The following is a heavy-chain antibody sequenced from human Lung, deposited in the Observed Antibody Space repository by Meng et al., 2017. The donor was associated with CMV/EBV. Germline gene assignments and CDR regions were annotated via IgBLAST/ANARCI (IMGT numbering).Heavy chain of an antibody. D-gene: IGHD2-2*01. V-gene: IGHV1-2*02. J-gene: IGHJ6*02. CDR1: GYTFTGYY. CDR3: ARGYCSSTSCPTVMDV. CDR2: INPNSGGT. Sequence: SXXVSRKPSGYTFTGYYMHWVRQAPGQGLEWMGWINPNSGGTNYAQKFQGRVTMTRDTSISTAYMELSRLRSDDTAVYYCARGYCSSTSCPTVMDVWGQGXTVTVSS.